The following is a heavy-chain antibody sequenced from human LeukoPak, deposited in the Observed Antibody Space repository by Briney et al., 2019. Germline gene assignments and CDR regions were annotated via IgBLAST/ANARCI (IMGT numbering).Heavy chain of an antibody. V-gene: IGHV1-69*05. CDR1: GGTFSSYA. Sequence: GASVKVSCKASGGTFSSYAISWVRQAPGQGLEWVGRIIPIFGTANYAQKFQGRVTITTDESTSTAYMELSSLRSEDTAVYYCAEEEGATAFDYWGQGTLVTVSS. CDR3: AEEEGATAFDY. D-gene: IGHD1-26*01. CDR2: IIPIFGTA. J-gene: IGHJ4*02.